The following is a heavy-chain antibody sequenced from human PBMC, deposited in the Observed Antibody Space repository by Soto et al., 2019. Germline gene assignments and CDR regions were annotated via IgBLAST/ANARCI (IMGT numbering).Heavy chain of an antibody. V-gene: IGHV1-18*01. Sequence: QVQLVQSGAEVKKPGASVKVSCKASGYTFTSYGISWVRQAPGQGLEWMGWISAYNGNTNYAQKLQGRVTMTTDTSTSTAYMELRSLRSDDTAVYYCARDRWQWVVQWGGDDAFDIWGQGTMVTVSS. CDR3: ARDRWQWVVQWGGDDAFDI. CDR2: ISAYNGNT. J-gene: IGHJ3*02. CDR1: GYTFTSYG. D-gene: IGHD6-19*01.